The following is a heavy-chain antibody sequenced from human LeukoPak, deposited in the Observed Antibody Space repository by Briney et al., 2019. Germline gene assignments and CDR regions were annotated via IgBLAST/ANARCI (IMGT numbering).Heavy chain of an antibody. CDR2: IIPIFGTA. J-gene: IGHJ4*02. V-gene: IGHV1-69*01. D-gene: IGHD6-19*01. Sequence: SVKVSCKASGGTLSSYAISWVRQAPGQGLEWMGGIIPIFGTANYAQKFQGRVTITADESTSTAYMELSSLRSEDTAVYYCARVRGPLAVAGLMYDYWGQGTLVTVSS. CDR1: GGTLSSYA. CDR3: ARVRGPLAVAGLMYDY.